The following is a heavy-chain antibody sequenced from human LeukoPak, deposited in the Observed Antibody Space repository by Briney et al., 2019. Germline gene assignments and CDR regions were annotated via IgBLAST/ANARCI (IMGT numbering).Heavy chain of an antibody. CDR1: GFTFSSYA. CDR2: ISGSGGNT. D-gene: IGHD2-15*01. Sequence: GGSLRLSCAASGFTFSSYAMSWVRQAPGKGLEWVSAISGSGGNTYYADSVKGRFTISRDNAKNSLYLQMNSLRAEDTAVYYCASRSVVVAATHYWGQGTLVTVSS. V-gene: IGHV3-23*01. J-gene: IGHJ4*02. CDR3: ASRSVVVAATHY.